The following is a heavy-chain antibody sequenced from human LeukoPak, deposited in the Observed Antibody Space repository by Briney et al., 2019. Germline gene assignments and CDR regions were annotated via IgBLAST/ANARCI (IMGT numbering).Heavy chain of an antibody. CDR3: ARAKGEMATIQYYYYYYMDV. CDR2: ISAYNGNT. D-gene: IGHD5-24*01. J-gene: IGHJ6*03. Sequence: ASVKVSCKASGYTFTSYGISWVRQAPGQGLEWMGWISAYNGNTNYAQKLQGRVTMTTDTYTSTAYMELRSLRSDDTAVYYCARAKGEMATIQYYYYYYMDVWGKGTTVTVSS. V-gene: IGHV1-18*01. CDR1: GYTFTSYG.